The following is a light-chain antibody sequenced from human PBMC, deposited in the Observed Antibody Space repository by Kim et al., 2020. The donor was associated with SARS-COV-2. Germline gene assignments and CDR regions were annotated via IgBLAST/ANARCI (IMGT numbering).Light chain of an antibody. CDR2: GNN. CDR1: CLRSYS. V-gene: IGLV3-19*01. CDR3: NSRDRSGYRYV. J-gene: IGLJ1*01. Sequence: SSELTQDPDVSVALGQTVRITCQGDCLRSYSASWYQQRPGQAPVFVMYGNNNRPSGIPDRFSGSNSGNTASLTITGAQAEDEADYYCNSRDRSGYRYVFGTGTKVTVL.